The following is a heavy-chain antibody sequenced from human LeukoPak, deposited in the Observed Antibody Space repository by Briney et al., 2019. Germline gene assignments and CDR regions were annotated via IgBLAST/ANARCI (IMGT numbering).Heavy chain of an antibody. Sequence: SGGSLRLSCAVSGFSFTNFWMSWVRQAPGRGLEWVANIHPEGNEKYHVESVKGRFTISRDNTKNLLFLQMNGLRVEDTAVYYCARGDAFSGDHRGQGTLVTVSS. J-gene: IGHJ4*02. CDR1: GFSFTNFW. CDR3: ARGDAFSGDH. V-gene: IGHV3-7*04. CDR2: IHPEGNEK.